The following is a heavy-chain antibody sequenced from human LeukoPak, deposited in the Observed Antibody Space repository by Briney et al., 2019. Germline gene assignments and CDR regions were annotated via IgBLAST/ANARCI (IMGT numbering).Heavy chain of an antibody. D-gene: IGHD5-18*01. Sequence: GGSLRLSCETSGFSFSTYWMSWVRQPPGKGLEWVANIRQDGSEKYYVDSVKGRFTISRDIAKQSVFLQMNSLRAEDTAVYYCAKEGVDTAYYYYMDVWGKGTTVTVSS. CDR1: GFSFSTYW. J-gene: IGHJ6*03. V-gene: IGHV3-7*01. CDR2: IRQDGSEK. CDR3: AKEGVDTAYYYYMDV.